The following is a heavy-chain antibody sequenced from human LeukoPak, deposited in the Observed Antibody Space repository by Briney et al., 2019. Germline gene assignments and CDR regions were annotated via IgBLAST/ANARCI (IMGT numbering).Heavy chain of an antibody. CDR2: IYTSGST. CDR1: GGSISSGSYY. V-gene: IGHV4-61*02. J-gene: IGHJ3*02. D-gene: IGHD3-22*01. CDR3: ARERSGYDDAFDI. Sequence: SETLSLTCTVSGGSISSGSYYWSWIRQPAGKGLEWIGRIYTSGSTNYNPSLKSRVTISVDTSKNQFSLKLSSVTAADTAVYYCARERSGYDDAFDIWGQGTMVTVSP.